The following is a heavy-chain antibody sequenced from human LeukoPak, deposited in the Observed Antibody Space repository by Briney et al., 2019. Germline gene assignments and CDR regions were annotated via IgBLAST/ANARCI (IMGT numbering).Heavy chain of an antibody. J-gene: IGHJ6*04. CDR3: AELGITMIGGV. Sequence: GGSLRLSCAASGFTFSSYEMNWVRQAPGKWLEWVSYISSSGSTIYYAESVKGRFTISRDNAKNSLYLQMNSLRAEDTAVYYCAELGITMIGGVWGKGTTVTISS. CDR2: ISSSGSTI. CDR1: GFTFSSYE. V-gene: IGHV3-48*03. D-gene: IGHD3-10*02.